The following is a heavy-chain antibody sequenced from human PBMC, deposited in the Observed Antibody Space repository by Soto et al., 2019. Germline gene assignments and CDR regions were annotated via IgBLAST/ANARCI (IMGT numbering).Heavy chain of an antibody. V-gene: IGHV1-18*01. D-gene: IGHD1-26*01. CDR1: GYTFTNYG. J-gene: IGHJ4*02. CDR2: ISAYNGYT. CDR3: ARDSGSYFGDREMDY. Sequence: QVQLVQSGAEVKKPGASVKVSCKASGYTFTNYGLSWVRQAPGQGLEWMGWISAYNGYTNYAQKLQGRVTLTTDTSTRTAYLELRSLRSDDTAVYYCARDSGSYFGDREMDYWGQGTLVTVSS.